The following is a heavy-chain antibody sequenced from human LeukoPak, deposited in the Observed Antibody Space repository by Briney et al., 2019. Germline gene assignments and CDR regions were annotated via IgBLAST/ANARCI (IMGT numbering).Heavy chain of an antibody. Sequence: GGSLGLSCAASGFTFSSYSMNWVRRAPGKGLEWVSSISSSSSYIYYADSVKGRFTISRDNAKNSLYLQMNSLRAEDTAVYYCARESYDSSGYYPYFDYWGQGTLVTVSS. J-gene: IGHJ4*02. D-gene: IGHD3-22*01. CDR1: GFTFSSYS. CDR3: ARESYDSSGYYPYFDY. V-gene: IGHV3-21*01. CDR2: ISSSSSYI.